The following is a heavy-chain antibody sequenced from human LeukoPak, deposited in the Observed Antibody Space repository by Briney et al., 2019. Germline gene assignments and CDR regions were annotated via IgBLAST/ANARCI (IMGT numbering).Heavy chain of an antibody. V-gene: IGHV4-59*01. J-gene: IGHJ4*02. CDR2: ISYRGST. Sequence: PSETLSLTCTVSGGSITNYYWSWIRQPPGKGLEWIGYISYRGSTNYNPSLKSRVTISVDTSNNHFSLILSSVTAADTAVYYCARVGRGDFVCGSYTFDYWGQGTLVTVSS. CDR3: ARVGRGDFVCGSYTFDY. D-gene: IGHD3-16*01. CDR1: GGSITNYY.